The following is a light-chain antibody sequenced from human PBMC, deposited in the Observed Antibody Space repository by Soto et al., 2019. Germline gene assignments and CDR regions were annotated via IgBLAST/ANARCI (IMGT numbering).Light chain of an antibody. CDR1: QSVRTS. CDR3: QQYISEPFT. Sequence: LTQSPGTLSLSPGERATLSCWASQSVRTSFAWYQQKPGQAPRLLIYGASTRASGIPDRFSASGSGTDFTFTIDRLEPEDSAVYFCQQYISEPFTFGTGTKVDIK. V-gene: IGKV3-20*01. J-gene: IGKJ3*01. CDR2: GAS.